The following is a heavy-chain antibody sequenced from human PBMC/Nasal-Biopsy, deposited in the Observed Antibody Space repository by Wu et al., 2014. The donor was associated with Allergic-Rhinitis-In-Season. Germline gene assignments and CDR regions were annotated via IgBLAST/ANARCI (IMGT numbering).Heavy chain of an antibody. J-gene: IGHJ3*02. CDR1: GGSVSSSSYY. V-gene: IGHV4-61*01. D-gene: IGHD2-15*01. Sequence: TLSLTCTVSGGSVSSSSYYWSWIRQPPGRDWSGLGMIYYSGRTNYNPSLKSRVTISVDTSKNQFSLKLSSVTAADTAVYYCARDPGRYCSGGSCYVFDIWGPRDNGHRLF. CDR2: IYYSGRT. CDR3: ARDPGRYCSGGSCYVFDI.